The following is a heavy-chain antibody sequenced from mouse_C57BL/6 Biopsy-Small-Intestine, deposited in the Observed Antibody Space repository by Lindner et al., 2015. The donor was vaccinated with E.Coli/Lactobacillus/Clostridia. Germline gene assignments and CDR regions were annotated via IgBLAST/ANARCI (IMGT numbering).Heavy chain of an antibody. CDR3: ARDGGYHLDY. J-gene: IGHJ4*01. CDR2: ISYSGST. CDR1: GYSITSGYD. V-gene: IGHV3-1*01. D-gene: IGHD2-2*01. Sequence: VQLQESGPGMVKPSQSLSLTCTVTGYSITSGYDWHWIRHFPGNKLEWMGYISYSGSTNYNPSLKSRISITHDTSKNHFFLKLSSVTTEDTATYYCARDGGYHLDYWGQGTSVTVSS.